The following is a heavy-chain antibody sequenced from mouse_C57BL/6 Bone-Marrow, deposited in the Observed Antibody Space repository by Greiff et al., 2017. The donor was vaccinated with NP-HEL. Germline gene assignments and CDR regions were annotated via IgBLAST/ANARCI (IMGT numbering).Heavy chain of an antibody. Sequence: VQLKESGGGLVKPGGSLKLSCAASGFTFSDYGMHWVRPAPEKGLEWVAYISSGSSTIYYADTVKGRFTISRDNAKNTLFLQMTSLRSEDTAMYYCARGQLRLQAWFAYWGQGTLVTVSA. CDR3: ARGQLRLQAWFAY. CDR1: GFTFSDYG. V-gene: IGHV5-17*01. J-gene: IGHJ3*01. D-gene: IGHD3-2*02. CDR2: ISSGSSTI.